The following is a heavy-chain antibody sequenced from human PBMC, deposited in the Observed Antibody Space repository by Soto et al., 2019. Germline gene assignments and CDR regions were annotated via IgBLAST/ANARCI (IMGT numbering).Heavy chain of an antibody. J-gene: IGHJ4*02. CDR1: GFTFSDYA. D-gene: IGHD2-21*01. Sequence: PGGSLRLSCATSGFTFSDYAMNWVRQAPGKGLEWLSTISATGDYTWYRDSVKGRFTISRDNSMDTLYLQMNNLRAEDTALYYCVKVVWQYLGPSPSVAFDYWGRGTLVTVSS. CDR3: VKVVWQYLGPSPSVAFDY. V-gene: IGHV3-23*01. CDR2: ISATGDYT.